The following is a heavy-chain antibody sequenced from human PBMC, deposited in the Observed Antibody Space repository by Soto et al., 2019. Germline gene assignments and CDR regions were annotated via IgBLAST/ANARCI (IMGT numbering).Heavy chain of an antibody. V-gene: IGHV4-59*01. Sequence: SETLSLTCSVSGGSMNSYYWTWIRQPPGRGLEWIGYIFYSGLTNYNPSLQSRVTISLDTPNNQFSLRLRSLTAADTAVYYCVLGISARQQGYTWFDPWGQGALVTVSS. D-gene: IGHD6-6*01. CDR3: VLGISARQQGYTWFDP. J-gene: IGHJ5*02. CDR2: IFYSGLT. CDR1: GGSMNSYY.